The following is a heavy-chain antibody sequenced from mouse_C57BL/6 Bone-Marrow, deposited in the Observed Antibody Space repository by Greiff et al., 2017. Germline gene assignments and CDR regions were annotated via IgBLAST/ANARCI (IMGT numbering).Heavy chain of an antibody. CDR2: IYPGGGDT. D-gene: IGHD1-1*02. Sequence: VQVVESGAELVRPGTSVKMSCKASGYTFTNYWIGWAKQRPGHGLEWIGDIYPGGGDTNYNQKFKGKATLTADKSSSTAYMQFSSLTSEDSAIYYCAREWGGNYWYFDVWGTGTTVTVSS. V-gene: IGHV1-63*01. CDR3: AREWGGNYWYFDV. J-gene: IGHJ1*03. CDR1: GYTFTNYW.